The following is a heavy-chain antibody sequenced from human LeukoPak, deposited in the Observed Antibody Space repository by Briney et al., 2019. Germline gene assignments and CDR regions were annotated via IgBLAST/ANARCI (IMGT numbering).Heavy chain of an antibody. J-gene: IGHJ4*02. CDR1: GFTFSSYS. D-gene: IGHD3-10*01. V-gene: IGHV3-21*01. Sequence: GGSLRLSCAASGFTFSSYSMNWVRQAPGKGLEWVSSISSSSSYIYYADSVKGRFTISRDNAKNSLYLQMNSLRAEDTAVYYCARDPRDYYGSGSAHWGQGTLFTVSS. CDR3: ARDPRDYYGSGSAH. CDR2: ISSSSSYI.